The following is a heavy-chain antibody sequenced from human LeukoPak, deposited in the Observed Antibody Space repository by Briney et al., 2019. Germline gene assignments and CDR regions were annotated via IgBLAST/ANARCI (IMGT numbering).Heavy chain of an antibody. Sequence: GASVKVSCKASGYTFTGYYMHWVRQAPGQGLEWMGWINPNHGDTNYAQKFQDRVSMTRDTSISTAYMHLSRLRSADTAVYYCARSPHILTDENFDYWGQGTLLTVSS. V-gene: IGHV1-2*02. J-gene: IGHJ4*02. D-gene: IGHD3-9*01. CDR3: ARSPHILTDENFDY. CDR1: GYTFTGYY. CDR2: INPNHGDT.